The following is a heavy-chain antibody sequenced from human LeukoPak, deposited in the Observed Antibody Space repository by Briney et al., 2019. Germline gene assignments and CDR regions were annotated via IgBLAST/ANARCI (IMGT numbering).Heavy chain of an antibody. CDR2: MYLSGTT. J-gene: IGHJ4*02. Sequence: SETLSLTCTVSGDSINSLDLWSWVRQPPGKGLEWIGEMYLSGTTHSNPSVKSRVTISIDKSKNQFFLNLSSVTAANTAVYYCAGLVGRYSSGLYHYYFDYWGQGTLVTVSS. CDR1: GDSINSLDL. V-gene: IGHV4-4*02. CDR3: AGLVGRYSSGLYHYYFDY. D-gene: IGHD3-22*01.